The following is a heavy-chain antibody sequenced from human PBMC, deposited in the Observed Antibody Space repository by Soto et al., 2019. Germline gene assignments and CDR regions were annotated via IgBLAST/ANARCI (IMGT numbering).Heavy chain of an antibody. CDR3: ARVVSLVPDYYGSGSYYKGVWFDP. CDR2: IKQDGSEK. V-gene: IGHV3-7*01. J-gene: IGHJ5*02. D-gene: IGHD3-10*01. Sequence: GGSLRLSCAASGFTFSSYWMSWVRQAPGKGLEWVANIKQDGSEKYYVDSVKGRFTISRDNAKNSLYLQMNSLRAEDTAVYYCARVVSLVPDYYGSGSYYKGVWFDPWGQGTLVTVSS. CDR1: GFTFSSYW.